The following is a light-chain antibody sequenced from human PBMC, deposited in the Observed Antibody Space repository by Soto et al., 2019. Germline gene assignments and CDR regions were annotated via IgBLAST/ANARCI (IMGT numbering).Light chain of an antibody. CDR3: QQYDTVPYT. Sequence: DIQMTQSPSSLSASVGDRVTITCQASQDISNHLNWYQQKPGKAPKLLIYDASNLETGVPSRFSGTRSGTHFTFTINSLQPEDTAAYSCQQYDTVPYTFGQGTKLAIK. CDR1: QDISNH. V-gene: IGKV1-33*01. J-gene: IGKJ2*01. CDR2: DAS.